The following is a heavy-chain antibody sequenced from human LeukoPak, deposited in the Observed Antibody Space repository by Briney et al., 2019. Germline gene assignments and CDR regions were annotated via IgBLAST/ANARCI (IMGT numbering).Heavy chain of an antibody. D-gene: IGHD5-18*01. CDR2: IYYSGST. CDR3: ARLQRGLPLWHRRENWFDP. Sequence: PSETLSLTCTVSGGSISSYYWSWIRQPPGKGLEWVGYIYYSGSTNYNPSLKSRVTISVDTSNNQFSLMLSSVTAADTAVYYCARLQRGLPLWHRRENWFDPWGQGPLVTVSS. J-gene: IGHJ5*02. V-gene: IGHV4-59*08. CDR1: GGSISSYY.